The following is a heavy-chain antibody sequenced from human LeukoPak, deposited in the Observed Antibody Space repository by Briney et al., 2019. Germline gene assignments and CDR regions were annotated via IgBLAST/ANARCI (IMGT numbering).Heavy chain of an antibody. J-gene: IGHJ4*02. CDR1: GGSISSGGYS. V-gene: IGHV4-30-4*07. CDR3: ARALAVAGRVYFDY. D-gene: IGHD6-19*01. CDR2: IYYSGST. Sequence: PSETLSLTCAVSGGSISSGGYSWSWIRQPPGKGLEWIGYIYYSGSTYYNPSLKSRVTISVDTSKNQFSLKLSSVTAADTAVYYCARALAVAGRVYFDYWGQGTLVTVSS.